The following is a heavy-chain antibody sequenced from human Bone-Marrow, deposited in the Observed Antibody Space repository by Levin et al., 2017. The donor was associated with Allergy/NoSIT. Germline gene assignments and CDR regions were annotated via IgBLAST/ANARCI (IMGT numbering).Heavy chain of an antibody. V-gene: IGHV3-23*01. D-gene: IGHD3-3*01. CDR3: ARGYDFWSGYYGFDYMDV. CDR1: GFTFRNFA. CDR2: MSGSGRKT. J-gene: IGHJ6*03. Sequence: GGSLRLSCAASGFTFRNFAMTWVRQAPGKGLEWVSGMSGSGRKTDYAESVKGRFTISRDNSKNMLHLEMSSLRVEDTAVYYCARGYDFWSGYYGFDYMDVWGKGTAVTVSS.